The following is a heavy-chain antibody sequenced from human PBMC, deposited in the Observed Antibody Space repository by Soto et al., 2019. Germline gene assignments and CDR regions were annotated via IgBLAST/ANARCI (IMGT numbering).Heavy chain of an antibody. J-gene: IGHJ3*02. CDR3: ARDPWIAVAGDDAFDI. CDR2: INAGNGNT. CDR1: GYTFTSYA. Sequence: GASVKVSCKASGYTFTSYAMHWVRQAPGQRLEWMGWINAGNGNTKYSQKFQGRVTITRDTSASTAYMELSSLRSEDTAVYYCARDPWIAVAGDDAFDIWGXGTMVTVSS. D-gene: IGHD6-19*01. V-gene: IGHV1-3*01.